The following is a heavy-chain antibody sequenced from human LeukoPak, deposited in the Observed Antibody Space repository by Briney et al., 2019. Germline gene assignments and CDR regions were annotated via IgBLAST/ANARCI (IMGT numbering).Heavy chain of an antibody. CDR2: ITSSGTYI. V-gene: IGHV3-21*01. D-gene: IGHD1-26*01. CDR3: ARDPYSGSYGDYYYYYMDV. J-gene: IGHJ6*03. Sequence: GGSLRLSCVASGFDFNNYNMNWVRQAPGKGPEWVSSITSSGTYIYYADSVKGRFTISRDNAKNSLYLQMDSLRPEDTAVYYCARDPYSGSYGDYYYYYMDVWGKGTTVTISS. CDR1: GFDFNNYN.